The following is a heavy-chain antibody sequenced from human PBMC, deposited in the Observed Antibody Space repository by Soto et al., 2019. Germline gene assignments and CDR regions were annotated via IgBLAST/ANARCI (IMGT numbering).Heavy chain of an antibody. Sequence: ASETLSLTCAVYGGSFSGYYWSWIRQPPGKGLEWIGEINHSGSTNYNPSLKSRVTISVDTSKNQFSLKLSSVTAADTAVYYCARLARHSYYYYGMDVWGQGTMVTVSS. V-gene: IGHV4-34*01. D-gene: IGHD6-6*01. CDR2: INHSGST. CDR1: GGSFSGYY. J-gene: IGHJ6*02. CDR3: ARLARHSYYYYGMDV.